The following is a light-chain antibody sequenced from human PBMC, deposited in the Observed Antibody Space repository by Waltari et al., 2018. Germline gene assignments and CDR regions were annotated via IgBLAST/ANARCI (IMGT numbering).Light chain of an antibody. CDR3: LLYMGSDIWV. V-gene: IGLV8-61*01. CDR1: SGSLSTTSY. Sequence: QTVVTQEPSLSVSPGGTVTLTCALSSGSLSTTSYASWYQQTPGQAPRTLMYKANTRSSGVPDRFSGSILGNKAALTITGAQADDESDYYCLLYMGSDIWVFGGGTKLTVL. CDR2: KAN. J-gene: IGLJ3*02.